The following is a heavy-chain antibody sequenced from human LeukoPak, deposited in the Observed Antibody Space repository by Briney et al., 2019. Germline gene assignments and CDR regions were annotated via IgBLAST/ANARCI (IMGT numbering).Heavy chain of an antibody. Sequence: GGSLRLSCAASGFTFSSYSMNWVRQAPGKGLEWVSSISSSSSDIYYADSVKGRFTISRDNAKNSLYLQMNSLRAEDTAVYYCARDPLGGCSGGSCYLYNWFDPWGQGTLVTVSS. D-gene: IGHD2-15*01. V-gene: IGHV3-21*01. J-gene: IGHJ5*02. CDR1: GFTFSSYS. CDR3: ARDPLGGCSGGSCYLYNWFDP. CDR2: ISSSSSDI.